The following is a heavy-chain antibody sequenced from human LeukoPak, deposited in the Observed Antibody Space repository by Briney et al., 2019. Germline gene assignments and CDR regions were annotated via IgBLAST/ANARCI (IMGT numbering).Heavy chain of an antibody. Sequence: SVKVSCKASGGTFSSYAISWVRHAPEQGLEWMGGIIPIFGTANYAQKFQGRVTITTDESTSTAYMELSSLRSEDTAVYYCAREGIAARPGRTFVYWGQGTLVTVSS. CDR1: GGTFSSYA. CDR2: IIPIFGTA. CDR3: AREGIAARPGRTFVY. D-gene: IGHD6-6*01. V-gene: IGHV1-69*05. J-gene: IGHJ4*02.